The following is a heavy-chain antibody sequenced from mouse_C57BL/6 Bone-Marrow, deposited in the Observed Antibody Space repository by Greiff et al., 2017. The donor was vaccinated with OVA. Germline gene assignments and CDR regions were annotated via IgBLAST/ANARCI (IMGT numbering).Heavy chain of an antibody. V-gene: IGHV1-39*01. J-gene: IGHJ3*01. CDR3: ARSLGLRRGGFAY. D-gene: IGHD2-4*01. CDR2: INPNYGTT. Sequence: VQLKESGPELVKPGASVKISCKASGYSFTDYNMNWVKQSNGKSLEWIGVINPNYGTTSYNQKFKGKATLTVDQSSSTAYMQLNSLTSEDSAVYYWARSLGLRRGGFAYWGQGTLVTVSA. CDR1: GYSFTDYN.